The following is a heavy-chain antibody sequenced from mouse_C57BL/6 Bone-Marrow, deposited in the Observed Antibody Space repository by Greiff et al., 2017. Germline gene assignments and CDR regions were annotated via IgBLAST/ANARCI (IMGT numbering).Heavy chain of an antibody. CDR1: GFSLTSYG. J-gene: IGHJ4*01. V-gene: IGHV2-6-1*01. CDR3: ARHAYGSRDAMDY. CDR2: IWSDGST. Sequence: VKLVESGPGLVAPSQSLSITCTVSGFSLTSYGVHWVRQPPGKGLEWLVVIWSDGSTTYNSALKSRLSISKDNSKSQVFLKMNSLQTDDTAMYYCARHAYGSRDAMDYWGQGTSVTVSS. D-gene: IGHD1-1*01.